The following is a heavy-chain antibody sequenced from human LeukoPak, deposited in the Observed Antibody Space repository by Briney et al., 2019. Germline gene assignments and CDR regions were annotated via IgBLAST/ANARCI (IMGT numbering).Heavy chain of an antibody. Sequence: GGSLRLSCAASGFTFDDYAMHWVRQAPGKGLEWVSSITSSRIYIYYADSVKGRFTISRDNAKNSLYLQMNSLRAEDTAVYYCARDGSRGNLVTAPDFWGQGTLVTVSS. D-gene: IGHD2-21*02. CDR1: GFTFDDYA. CDR3: ARDGSRGNLVTAPDF. J-gene: IGHJ4*02. V-gene: IGHV3-21*01. CDR2: ITSSRIYI.